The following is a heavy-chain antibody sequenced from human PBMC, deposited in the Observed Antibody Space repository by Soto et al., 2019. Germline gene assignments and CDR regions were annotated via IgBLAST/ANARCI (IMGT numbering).Heavy chain of an antibody. Sequence: GESLKISCDASAYIFTNFWIIWVRQLPGKGLEYMGRIDPIDSSTNYSPPFQGHVTISADTSISTAYLQWASLTASDTAMYFCAREYSGYDPYGMDVWGQGTTVTVSS. CDR2: IDPIDSST. J-gene: IGHJ6*02. CDR3: AREYSGYDPYGMDV. V-gene: IGHV5-10-1*01. D-gene: IGHD5-12*01. CDR1: AYIFTNFW.